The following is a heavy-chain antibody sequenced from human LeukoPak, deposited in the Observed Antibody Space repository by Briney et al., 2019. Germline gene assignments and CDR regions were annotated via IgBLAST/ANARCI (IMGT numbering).Heavy chain of an antibody. D-gene: IGHD3-10*01. V-gene: IGHV3-30-3*01. Sequence: PGRSLRLSCAASGFTFRTYCMHWVRQAPAKGLEWVAVIAYDGSNKYYADSVKGRFTISRDNSKNTLYLQMNSLRAEDTAVYYCAKDPTVRGVNWFDPWGQGTLVTVSS. CDR3: AKDPTVRGVNWFDP. CDR1: GFTFRTYC. J-gene: IGHJ5*02. CDR2: IAYDGSNK.